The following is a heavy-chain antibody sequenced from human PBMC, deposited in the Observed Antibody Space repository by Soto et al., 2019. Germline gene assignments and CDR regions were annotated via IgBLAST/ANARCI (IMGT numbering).Heavy chain of an antibody. J-gene: IGHJ4*02. Sequence: SVKVSCKDSGGLFSSFAISWVRQAPGQGLEWLGGIIPVFGTTNYAEKFQDRVTITADESTNTAYMKLTSLTSGDTAMYYCARGGGPYVWFNEFWGQGTLVTVSS. V-gene: IGHV1-69*13. D-gene: IGHD3-10*01. CDR3: ARGGGPYVWFNEF. CDR2: IIPVFGTT. CDR1: GGLFSSFA.